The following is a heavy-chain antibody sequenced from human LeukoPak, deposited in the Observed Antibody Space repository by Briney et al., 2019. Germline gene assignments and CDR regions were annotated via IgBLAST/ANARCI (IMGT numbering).Heavy chain of an antibody. CDR3: ATGDKAVAAYETDYYGMDV. D-gene: IGHD6-19*01. CDR1: GYTLTELS. J-gene: IGHJ6*02. CDR2: FDPEVGET. Sequence: ASVKLSCKVSGYTLTELSMHLMRHAPATGLEWMGGFDPEVGETIYAQKFQGRVTITEDTSTDTAYMELSSLRAEDTAVYYCATGDKAVAAYETDYYGMDVWGQGTTVTVSS. V-gene: IGHV1-24*01.